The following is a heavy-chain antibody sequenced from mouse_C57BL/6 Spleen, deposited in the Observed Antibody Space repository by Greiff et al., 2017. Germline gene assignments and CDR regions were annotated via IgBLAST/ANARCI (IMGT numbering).Heavy chain of an antibody. J-gene: IGHJ4*01. CDR3: AREAMDY. CDR1: GFTFSDYG. CDR2: ISSGSSTI. V-gene: IGHV5-17*01. Sequence: EVKLMESGGGLVKPGGSLKLSCAASGFTFSDYGMHWVRQAPEKGLEWVAYISSGSSTIYYADTVKGRFTISRDNAKNTLFLQMTSLRSEDTAMXYCAREAMDYWGQGTSVTVSS.